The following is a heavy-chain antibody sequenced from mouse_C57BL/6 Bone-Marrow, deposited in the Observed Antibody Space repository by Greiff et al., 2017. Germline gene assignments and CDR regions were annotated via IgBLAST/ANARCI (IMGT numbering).Heavy chain of an antibody. Sequence: QVQLKESGPGLVAPSQSLSITCTVSGFSLTSYALSWVRQPPGKGLEWLGVIWTGGGTNNNSALIHRLSISKDNSKSKFFLKMNSLQTDDAARYYCARVWLRREDYAMDDWGQGTSVTVSA. CDR3: ARVWLRREDYAMDD. D-gene: IGHD2-2*01. V-gene: IGHV2-9-1*01. J-gene: IGHJ4*01. CDR2: IWTGGGT. CDR1: GFSLTSYA.